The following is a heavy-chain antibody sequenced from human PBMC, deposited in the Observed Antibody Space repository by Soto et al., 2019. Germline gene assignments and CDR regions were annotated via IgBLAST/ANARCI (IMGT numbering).Heavy chain of an antibody. CDR3: ARDDSGSYFFAFDI. V-gene: IGHV3-21*01. J-gene: IGHJ3*02. CDR2: ISSSSSYI. D-gene: IGHD1-26*01. Sequence: GGSLRLSCAASGFTFSSYSMNWVRQAPGKGLEWVSYISSSSSYIYYADSVKGRFTISRDNAKNSLYLQMNSLRAEDTAVYYCARDDSGSYFFAFDIWGQGTMVTVSS. CDR1: GFTFSSYS.